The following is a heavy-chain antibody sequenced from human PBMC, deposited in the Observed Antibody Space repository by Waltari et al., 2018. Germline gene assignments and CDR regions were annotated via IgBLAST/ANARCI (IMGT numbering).Heavy chain of an antibody. CDR3: ARKPIAAPGPSSDY. CDR1: GFTFSSYS. D-gene: IGHD6-13*01. V-gene: IGHV3-48*04. J-gene: IGHJ4*02. CDR2: ISSSSSTI. Sequence: EVQLVESGGGLVQPGGSLRLSCAASGFTFSSYSMNWVRQAPGKGLEWVSYISSSSSTIYYADSVKGRFTISRDNAKNSLYLQMNSLRAEDTAVYYCARKPIAAPGPSSDYWGQGTLVTVSS.